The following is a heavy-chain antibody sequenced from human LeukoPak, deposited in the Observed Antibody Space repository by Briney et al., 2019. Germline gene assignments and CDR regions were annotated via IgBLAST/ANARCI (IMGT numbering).Heavy chain of an antibody. V-gene: IGHV3-53*01. Sequence: GGSLRLSCAASGFSVSTNYMNWVRQAPGKGLEWVPILYSGSSTYYTDSVKGRFTISRDNSRNTLYLHMTNLRAEDTAVYYCARVGDHYHWYLDLWGRGSLLTVSS. J-gene: IGHJ2*01. CDR2: LYSGSST. CDR1: GFSVSTNY. CDR3: ARVGDHYHWYLDL. D-gene: IGHD3-10*01.